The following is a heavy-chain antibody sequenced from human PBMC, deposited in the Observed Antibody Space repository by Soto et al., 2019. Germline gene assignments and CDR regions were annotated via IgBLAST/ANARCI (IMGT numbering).Heavy chain of an antibody. D-gene: IGHD1-26*01. V-gene: IGHV3-30-3*01. J-gene: IGHJ6*01. Sequence: PGGSLRLSCAASGFTFSSYAMHWVRQAPGKGLEWVAVISYDGSNKYYADSVKGRFTISRDNSKNTLYLQMNSLRAEDTAVYYCARDLWELLAEYYYYYGMDVWGQGTTVTVSS. CDR3: ARDLWELLAEYYYYYGMDV. CDR1: GFTFSSYA. CDR2: ISYDGSNK.